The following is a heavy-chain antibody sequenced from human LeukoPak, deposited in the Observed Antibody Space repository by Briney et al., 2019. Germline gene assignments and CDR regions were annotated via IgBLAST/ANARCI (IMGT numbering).Heavy chain of an antibody. CDR3: ARGTRVVRGTTGYYYGMDV. CDR2: VYYSGST. V-gene: IGHV4-39*07. D-gene: IGHD3-10*01. Sequence: SETLSLTCTVSGGSISSSSYYWGWGRQPPGKGLEWIVSVYYSGSTYYNPSLKSQVTISVDTSKNQFSLKLSSVTAADTAVYYCARGTRVVRGTTGYYYGMDVWGQGTTVTVSS. CDR1: GGSISSSSYY. J-gene: IGHJ6*02.